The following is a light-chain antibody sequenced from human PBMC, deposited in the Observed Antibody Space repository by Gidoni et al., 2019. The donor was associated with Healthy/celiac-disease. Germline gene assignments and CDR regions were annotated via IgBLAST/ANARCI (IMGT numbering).Light chain of an antibody. Sequence: ELVLTQSPGTLSLSPGERATLSCRASQSVSSSYLAWYQQKPGQAPRLLIYGASSSATGIPDRFSGSGSGTDFTLTISRLVPEDFAVYYCQQYGRTFGQGTKVEIK. CDR3: QQYGRT. V-gene: IGKV3-20*01. CDR2: GAS. CDR1: QSVSSSY. J-gene: IGKJ1*01.